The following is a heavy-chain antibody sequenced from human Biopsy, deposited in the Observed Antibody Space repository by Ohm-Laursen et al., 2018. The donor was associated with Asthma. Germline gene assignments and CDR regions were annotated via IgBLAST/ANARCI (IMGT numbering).Heavy chain of an antibody. CDR2: HDHEEGGT. J-gene: IGHJ4*02. D-gene: IGHD4-17*01. CDR1: GYSLTDLS. V-gene: IGHV1-24*01. CDR3: ASDFPKDYVRYNFQF. Sequence: GSSVKLSCKISGYSLTDLSMHWVRQAPGQGLEWMGGHDHEEGGTVNAWRFQGRVTMTEDTSTDTAYMELSSLSSDDTAVYYCASDFPKDYVRYNFQFWGQGTLVTVSS.